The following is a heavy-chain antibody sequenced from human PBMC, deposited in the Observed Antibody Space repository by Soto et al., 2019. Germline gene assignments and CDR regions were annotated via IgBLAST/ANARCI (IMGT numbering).Heavy chain of an antibody. J-gene: IGHJ5*02. V-gene: IGHV5-51*01. Sequence: XESLKISCITSGYKFTSSWIAWVRQMPGKGLEWMGIIFPSDSDTRYSPSFQGQVTISADRSTSTVFLQWASLKASDTAVYFCARKDKSGYFNWFDPWGQGTLVTVSS. CDR3: ARKDKSGYFNWFDP. CDR2: IFPSDSDT. D-gene: IGHD3-22*01. CDR1: GYKFTSSW.